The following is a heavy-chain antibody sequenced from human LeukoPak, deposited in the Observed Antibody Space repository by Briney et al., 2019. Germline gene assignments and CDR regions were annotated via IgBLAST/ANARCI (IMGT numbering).Heavy chain of an antibody. V-gene: IGHV3-7*05. D-gene: IGHD2-8*01. CDR3: ARGGFRYAL. J-gene: IGHJ4*02. Sequence: GGSLRLSCAASGFTFSTYAMSWVRQAPGKGLEWVAKIKQDGSEKYYVDSVEGRFTISRDNAKNSLYLQVNSLRAEDTAVYYCARGGFRYALWGQGTLVTVSS. CDR1: GFTFSTYA. CDR2: IKQDGSEK.